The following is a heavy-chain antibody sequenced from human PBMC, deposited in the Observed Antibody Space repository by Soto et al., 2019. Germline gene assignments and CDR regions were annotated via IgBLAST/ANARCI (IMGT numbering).Heavy chain of an antibody. CDR2: ISSSSSYT. CDR1: GFTFSDYY. V-gene: IGHV3-11*06. D-gene: IGHD6-13*01. J-gene: IGHJ4*02. Sequence: PGGSLRLSCAASGFTFSDYYMSWIRQAPGKGLEWVSYISSSSSYTNYADSVKGRFTISRDNAKNSLYLQMNSLRAEDTAVYYCARAPDIAAAADYWGQGTLVTVS. CDR3: ARAPDIAAAADY.